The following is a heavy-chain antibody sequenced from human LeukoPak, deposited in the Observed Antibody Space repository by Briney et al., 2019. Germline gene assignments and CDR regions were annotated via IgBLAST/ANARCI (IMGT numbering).Heavy chain of an antibody. CDR1: GFTFDDYA. Sequence: GRSLRLSCAASGFTFDDYAMPWVRQAPGKGLEWVSGISWNSGSISYADSVKGRFTISRDNAKNSLYLQMNSLRAEDTALYYCAKAAADPYFDYWGQGTLVTVSS. J-gene: IGHJ4*02. CDR3: AKAAADPYFDY. CDR2: ISWNSGSI. D-gene: IGHD6-13*01. V-gene: IGHV3-9*01.